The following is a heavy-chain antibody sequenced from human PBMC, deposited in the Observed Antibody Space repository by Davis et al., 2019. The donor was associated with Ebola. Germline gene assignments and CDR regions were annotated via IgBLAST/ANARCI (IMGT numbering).Heavy chain of an antibody. J-gene: IGHJ3*02. CDR1: AFILSSSV. Sequence: GGSLRLSCAASAFILSSSVMSWVRQAPGKGLEWVSTLGTSADTYYADSVKGRFTISRDNSKNTLYLQMNGLRVEDTAIYYCAKDTSNIWFDIWGQGTMVTVSS. CDR2: LGTSADT. V-gene: IGHV3-23*01. D-gene: IGHD1-26*01. CDR3: AKDTSNIWFDI.